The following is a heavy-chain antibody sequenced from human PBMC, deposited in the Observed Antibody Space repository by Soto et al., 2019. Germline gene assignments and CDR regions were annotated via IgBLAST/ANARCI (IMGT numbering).Heavy chain of an antibody. Sequence: EVQFVESGGDLVQPGGSLRLSCAASGFAFSQYWINWVRQSPGKGLEWVAIMNQDGSKRYYGASVMGRFTISRDNGKNSLYLQMNSLRDDDTAVYFWARDMGLSGYSSEFEYWGLGTRVTVTS. CDR3: ARDMGLSGYSSEFEY. D-gene: IGHD5-12*01. CDR1: GFAFSQYW. V-gene: IGHV3-7*01. CDR2: MNQDGSKR. J-gene: IGHJ4*02.